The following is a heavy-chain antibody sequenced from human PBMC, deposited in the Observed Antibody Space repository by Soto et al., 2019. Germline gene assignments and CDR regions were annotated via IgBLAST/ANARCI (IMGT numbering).Heavy chain of an antibody. CDR2: IYYSGST. D-gene: IGHD3-10*01. J-gene: IGHJ4*02. CDR1: GGSISSNDFY. CDR3: ARVWGYYFDY. Sequence: SETLSLTCIVSGGSISSNDFYWSWIRQPPGKGLEWIGYIYYSGSTNYNPSLKSRVTISVDTSKNQFSLKLSSVTAADTAVYYCARVWGYYFDYWGQGTLVT. V-gene: IGHV4-61*08.